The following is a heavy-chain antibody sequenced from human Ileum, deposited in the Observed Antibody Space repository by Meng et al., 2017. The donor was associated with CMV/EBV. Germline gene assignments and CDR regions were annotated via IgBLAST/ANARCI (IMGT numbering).Heavy chain of an antibody. CDR1: GFMFSNYA. J-gene: IGHJ4*02. CDR2: VSASGAST. CDR3: AKQHEGATTGFDS. Sequence: GFMFSNYAVNWVRQAPGKGLEWVSAVSASGASTCYADSVRGRFTISRDNSKNTVYLQLYSLRAEDTAVYYCAKQHEGATTGFDSWGQGTLVTVSS. D-gene: IGHD1-26*01. V-gene: IGHV3-23*01.